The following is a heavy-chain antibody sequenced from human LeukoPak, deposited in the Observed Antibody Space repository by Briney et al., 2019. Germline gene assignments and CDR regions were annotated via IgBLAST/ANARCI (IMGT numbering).Heavy chain of an antibody. J-gene: IGHJ4*02. Sequence: GGSLRLSCAASEFTFDDYAMHWVRQAPGKGLEWVSLITWDGDSTYYADSVKGRFTISRDNSKNYLYLQMNSLRAEDTALYYCAKGTSSWHEFDSWGQGTLVTVSS. CDR3: AKGTSSWHEFDS. D-gene: IGHD6-13*01. CDR2: ITWDGDST. CDR1: EFTFDDYA. V-gene: IGHV3-43D*03.